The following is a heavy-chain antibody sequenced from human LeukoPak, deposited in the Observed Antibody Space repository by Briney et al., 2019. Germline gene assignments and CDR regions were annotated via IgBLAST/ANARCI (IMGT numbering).Heavy chain of an antibody. D-gene: IGHD3-10*01. Sequence: PGGSLRLSCAASGFTFSSYAMSWVRQAPGKGLEWVSYISSSSSTIYYADSVKGRFTISRDNAKNSLYLQMNSLRAEDTAVYYCARDWLGAFDIWGQGTMVTVSS. CDR1: GFTFSSYA. J-gene: IGHJ3*02. CDR2: ISSSSSTI. V-gene: IGHV3-48*04. CDR3: ARDWLGAFDI.